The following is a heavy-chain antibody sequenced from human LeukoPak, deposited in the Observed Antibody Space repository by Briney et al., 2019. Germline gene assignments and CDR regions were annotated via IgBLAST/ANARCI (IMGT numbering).Heavy chain of an antibody. Sequence: GGTLRLSCAASGFTFSGSAMHWVRQASGKGLEWVGRIRSKASSYATAYAASVKGRFTISRDDSKNTAYLQMNSLKTEDTAVYYCTRLNEYFDWLLNDAFDIWGQGTMVTVSS. J-gene: IGHJ3*02. V-gene: IGHV3-73*01. CDR2: IRSKASSYAT. CDR3: TRLNEYFDWLLNDAFDI. D-gene: IGHD3-9*01. CDR1: GFTFSGSA.